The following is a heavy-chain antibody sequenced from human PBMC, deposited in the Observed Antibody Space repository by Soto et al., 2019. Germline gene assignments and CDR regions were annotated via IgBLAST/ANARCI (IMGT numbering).Heavy chain of an antibody. Sequence: QVQLVESGGGVVQPGRSLRLSCAASGFTFSSYGMHWVRQAPGKGLEWVAVISYDGSNKYYADSLKGRFTISRDNSKNTPYLQMNSLRAEDTAVYYCAKDLLGPGRAYGMDVWGQGTTVTVSS. CDR2: ISYDGSNK. CDR3: AKDLLGPGRAYGMDV. CDR1: GFTFSSYG. D-gene: IGHD7-27*01. J-gene: IGHJ6*02. V-gene: IGHV3-30*18.